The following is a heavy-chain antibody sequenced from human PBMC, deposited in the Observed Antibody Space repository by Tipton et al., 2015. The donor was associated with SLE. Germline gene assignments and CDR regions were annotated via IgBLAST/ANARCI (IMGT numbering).Heavy chain of an antibody. V-gene: IGHV3-21*01. Sequence: SLRLSCTASGFTFSYYNMNWVRQAPGEGLEWVSSISSTGIYIYNADSLKGRFTISRDNAKNSLYLQMNSLRAEDTAVYYCARTSSGGAFDIWGQGTMVTVSS. CDR1: GFTFSYYN. CDR3: ARTSSGGAFDI. CDR2: ISSTGIYI. J-gene: IGHJ3*02. D-gene: IGHD2-2*01.